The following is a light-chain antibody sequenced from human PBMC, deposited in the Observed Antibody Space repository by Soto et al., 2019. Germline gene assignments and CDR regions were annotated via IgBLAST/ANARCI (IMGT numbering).Light chain of an antibody. CDR3: QQYGSSPYT. J-gene: IGKJ2*01. CDR2: GSS. CDR1: QSVSSSY. V-gene: IGKV3-20*01. Sequence: EIVLTQSPGTLSLSPGEKATLSCRASQSVSSSYLAEYQQKPGQAPRLLIYGSSSRATGIPDRFSGGGSGTDFTHTISRLQPEDFVVYSCQQYGSSPYTFGQGTKLDIK.